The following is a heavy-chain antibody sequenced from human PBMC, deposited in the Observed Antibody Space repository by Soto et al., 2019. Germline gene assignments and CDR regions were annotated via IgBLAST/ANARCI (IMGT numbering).Heavy chain of an antibody. CDR2: IYYSGST. CDR1: GGSISSGDYY. Sequence: SETLSLTCTVSGGSISSGDYYWSWIRQPPGKGLEWIGYIYYSGSTYYNPSLKSRATISVDTSKNQFSLKLSSVTAADTAVYYCARDGVWEDYYGSGREDYYFDYWGQGTLVTVSS. D-gene: IGHD3-10*01. CDR3: ARDGVWEDYYGSGREDYYFDY. V-gene: IGHV4-30-4*01. J-gene: IGHJ4*02.